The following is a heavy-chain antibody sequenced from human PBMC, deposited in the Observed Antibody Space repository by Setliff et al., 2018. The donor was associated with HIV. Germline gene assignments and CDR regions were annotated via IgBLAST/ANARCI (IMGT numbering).Heavy chain of an antibody. D-gene: IGHD2-2*01. V-gene: IGHV2-70*11. CDR2: IDWDDDK. Sequence: ESGPTLVNPTQTLTLTCSFSGFSLSTSGMRVCWIRQPPGKALEWLARIDWDDDKYCSTSLKTRLTISKDTSKNQVVLTMTNMDPVDTATYYCTRSPIVVVPAAAFDIWGQGTMVT. CDR3: TRSPIVVVPAAAFDI. J-gene: IGHJ3*02. CDR1: GFSLSTSGMR.